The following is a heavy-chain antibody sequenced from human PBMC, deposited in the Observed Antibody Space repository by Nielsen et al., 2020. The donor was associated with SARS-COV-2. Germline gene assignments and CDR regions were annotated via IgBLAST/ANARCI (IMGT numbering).Heavy chain of an antibody. V-gene: IGHV4-59*01. CDR3: ARGVSYYDTY. J-gene: IGHJ4*02. CDR2: IYSNGAT. Sequence: SETLSLTCTVSGGAISSYYWTWIRQPPGKGLEWIGYIYSNGATNYNPSLRSRVTMSIDTSKNQFSLQMNSVSAADTAVYFCARGVSYYDTYWGQGILVTVSS. CDR1: GGAISSYY. D-gene: IGHD3-9*01.